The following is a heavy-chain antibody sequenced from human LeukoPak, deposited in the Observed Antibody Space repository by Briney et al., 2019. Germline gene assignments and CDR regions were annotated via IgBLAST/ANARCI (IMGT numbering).Heavy chain of an antibody. V-gene: IGHV3-48*03. Sequence: GGSLRLSCAASGFTFSSYEMNRVRQAPGKGLDWVSYIRTSGSTIYYADSVKGRFTLSRDNAKNSLYLQMNSLRAEDTAVYYCATSRGSWLDYFDYWGQGTLVTVSS. J-gene: IGHJ4*02. CDR2: IRTSGSTI. D-gene: IGHD6-13*01. CDR3: ATSRGSWLDYFDY. CDR1: GFTFSSYE.